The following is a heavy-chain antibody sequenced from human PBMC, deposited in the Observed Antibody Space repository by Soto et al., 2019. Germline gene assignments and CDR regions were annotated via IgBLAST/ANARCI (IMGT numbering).Heavy chain of an antibody. V-gene: IGHV1-18*03. CDR3: ARVGVRRIAAAAPYFNWFDP. J-gene: IGHJ5*02. Sequence: QVQLVQSGAEVKKPGASVKVSCKASGYTFTSYGISWVRQAPGQGLEWMGWISAYNGNTNYAQKLQGRVTMTTDTSTSTAYMELRSLRSDDMAVYYCARVGVRRIAAAAPYFNWFDPWGQGTLVTVSS. CDR1: GYTFTSYG. D-gene: IGHD6-13*01. CDR2: ISAYNGNT.